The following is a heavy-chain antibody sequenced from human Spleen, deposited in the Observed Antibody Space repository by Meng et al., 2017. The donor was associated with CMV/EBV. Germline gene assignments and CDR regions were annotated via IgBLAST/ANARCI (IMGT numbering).Heavy chain of an antibody. Sequence: GESLKISCAASGFTFSSYEMNWVRQAPGKGLEWISYISSSGSSSTIYYADSVKGRFTISRDNAKNSMYLQMNSLRAEDTAVYYCARRLGGLTGDLSGDYWGQGTLVTVSS. V-gene: IGHV3-48*03. CDR2: ISSSGSSSTI. J-gene: IGHJ4*02. D-gene: IGHD7-27*01. CDR1: GFTFSSYE. CDR3: ARRLGGLTGDLSGDY.